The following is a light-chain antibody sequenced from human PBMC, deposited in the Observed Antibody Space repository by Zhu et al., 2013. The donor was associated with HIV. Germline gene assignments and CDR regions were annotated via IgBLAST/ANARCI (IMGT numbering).Light chain of an antibody. CDR2: GAS. CDR3: QQRSDLPLT. Sequence: EIVLTQSPGTLSLSPGERATLSCRASQSVSSSYLAWYQQKAGQAPRLLIYGASSRATGIPDRFSASGSGADFTLTISRLEPEDFAVYYCQQRSDLPLTFGGGTKVDI. J-gene: IGKJ4*01. CDR1: QSVSSSY. V-gene: IGKV3D-20*02.